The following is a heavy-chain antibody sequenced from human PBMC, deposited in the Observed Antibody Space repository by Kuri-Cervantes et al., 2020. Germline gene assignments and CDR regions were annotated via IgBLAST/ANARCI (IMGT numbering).Heavy chain of an antibody. Sequence: GESLKISCAASGFTFSSYGMHWVRQAPGKGLEWVAVISYDGSNKYYADSVKGRFTISRDNAKNSLYLQMNSLRAEDTAVYYCARWEGYYGSGSYSYYMDVWGKGTTVTVSS. D-gene: IGHD3-10*01. CDR1: GFTFSSYG. J-gene: IGHJ6*03. CDR2: ISYDGSNK. V-gene: IGHV3-30*03. CDR3: ARWEGYYGSGSYSYYMDV.